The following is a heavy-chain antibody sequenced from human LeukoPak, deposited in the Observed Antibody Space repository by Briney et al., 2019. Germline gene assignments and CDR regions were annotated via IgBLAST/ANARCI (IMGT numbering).Heavy chain of an antibody. CDR1: GFTFSSYW. CDR3: ARGGRIAAAGN. J-gene: IGHJ4*02. Sequence: GGSLRLSCAASGFTFSSYWMSWVRQAPGKGLEWVANIKQDGSEKYYVDSVKGRFTISRDKAKNSLYLQMNSLRAEDTAVYYCARGGRIAAAGNWGQGTLVTVSS. V-gene: IGHV3-7*01. CDR2: IKQDGSEK. D-gene: IGHD6-13*01.